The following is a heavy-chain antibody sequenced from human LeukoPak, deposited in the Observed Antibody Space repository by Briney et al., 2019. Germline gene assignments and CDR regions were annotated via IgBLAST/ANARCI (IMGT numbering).Heavy chain of an antibody. CDR1: GFTFCSYA. D-gene: IGHD7-27*01. V-gene: IGHV3-23*01. Sequence: PGGSLRLSCAASGFTFCSYAMSWVRQAPGKGLEWVSTITVGGENTYYADSVRGRFTISRDNSKTTLHLQMNGLRAEDRAVYYCAKVLTGSQDYWGQGTLVTVSS. J-gene: IGHJ4*02. CDR2: ITVGGENT. CDR3: AKVLTGSQDY.